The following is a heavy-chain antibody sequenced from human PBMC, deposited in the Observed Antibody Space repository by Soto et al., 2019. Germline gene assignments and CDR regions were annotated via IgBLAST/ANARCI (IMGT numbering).Heavy chain of an antibody. CDR2: ISTYSGIR. CDR3: ARDPSTSRFDY. CDR1: GYTFTSHG. D-gene: IGHD2-2*01. V-gene: IGHV1-18*01. J-gene: IGHJ4*02. Sequence: ASVKVSCKASGYTFTSHGVSWFRQAPGQGLEWLGWISTYSGIRNYARKFQDRVTMGSDTSTSTVYMELRSPTSNDTAMYYCARDPSTSRFDYWGQGTLVTVSS.